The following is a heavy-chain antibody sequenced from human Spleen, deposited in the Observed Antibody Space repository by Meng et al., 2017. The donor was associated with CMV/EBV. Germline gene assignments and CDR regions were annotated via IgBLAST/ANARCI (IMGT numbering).Heavy chain of an antibody. CDR1: GFTFSGST. CDR2: ISYDGNSK. D-gene: IGHD1-20*01. CDR3: AKTITGGSGS. V-gene: IGHV3-30*04. J-gene: IGHJ5*02. Sequence: GGSLRLSCEASGFTFSGSTMHWVRQAPGKGLAWVATISYDGNSKYYADSVKGRFTLSRDNSKSTLYLQMNSLRPDDTAVYYCAKTITGGSGSWGQGTLVTVSS.